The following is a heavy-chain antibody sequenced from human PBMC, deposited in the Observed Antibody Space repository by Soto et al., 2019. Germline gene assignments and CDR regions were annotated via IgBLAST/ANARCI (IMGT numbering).Heavy chain of an antibody. CDR2: ISYDGSNK. D-gene: IGHD7-27*01. V-gene: IGHV3-30*18. Sequence: QVQLVESGGGVVQPGRSLRLSCAASGFTFSSYGMHWVRQAPGKGLEWVALISYDGSNKYYADSVKGRFTISRDNSKNTLYPQMNSMRTEGTAVYYCAKDLGHGGRGAFDIWGQGTMVTVSS. CDR3: AKDLGHGGRGAFDI. CDR1: GFTFSSYG. J-gene: IGHJ3*02.